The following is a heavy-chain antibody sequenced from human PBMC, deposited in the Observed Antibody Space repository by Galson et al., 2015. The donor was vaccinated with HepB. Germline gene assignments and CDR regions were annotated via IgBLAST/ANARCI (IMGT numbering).Heavy chain of an antibody. Sequence: SLRLSCAASGFTFSSYSMNWVRQAPGKGLEWVSYISSSSSTIYYADSVKGRFTISRDNAKNSLYLQMNSLRAEDTAVYYCARSIGGGCSGGSCYPFDPWGQGTLVTVSS. J-gene: IGHJ5*02. D-gene: IGHD2-15*01. CDR3: ARSIGGGCSGGSCYPFDP. CDR2: ISSSSSTI. CDR1: GFTFSSYS. V-gene: IGHV3-48*04.